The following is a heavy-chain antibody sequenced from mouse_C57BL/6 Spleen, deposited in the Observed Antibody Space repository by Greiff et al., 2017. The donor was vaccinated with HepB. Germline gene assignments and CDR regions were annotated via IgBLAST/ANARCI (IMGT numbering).Heavy chain of an antibody. CDR1: GFTFSDYY. V-gene: IGHV5-12*01. Sequence: EVQVVESGGGLVQPGGSLKLSCAASGFTFSDYYMYWVRQTPEKRLEWVAYISNGGGSTYYPDTVKGRFTISRDNAKNTLYLQMSRLKSEDTAMYYCARQGDYRYGSSPYFDYWGQGTTLTVSS. CDR3: ARQGDYRYGSSPYFDY. D-gene: IGHD1-1*01. J-gene: IGHJ2*01. CDR2: ISNGGGST.